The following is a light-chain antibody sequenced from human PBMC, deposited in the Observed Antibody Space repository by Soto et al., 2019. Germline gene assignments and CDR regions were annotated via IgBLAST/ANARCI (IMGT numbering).Light chain of an antibody. CDR1: QGIIDA. Sequence: IQMTQSPSSLSESVGDRVIITCRASQGIIDALGWYQQKPGKGPKRLIYSASSLQNGVPSRFSGSGSETVFTLTVSSLQHEDFATYFCLQHSDYPFTFGQGTRLEI. V-gene: IGKV1-17*01. CDR2: SAS. J-gene: IGKJ2*01. CDR3: LQHSDYPFT.